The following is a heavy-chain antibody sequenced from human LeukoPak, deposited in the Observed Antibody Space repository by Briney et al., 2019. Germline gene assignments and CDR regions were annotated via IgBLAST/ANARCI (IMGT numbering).Heavy chain of an antibody. J-gene: IGHJ5*02. Sequence: PSETLSLTCTVSGGSISSSSYYWGWIRQPPGKGLEWIGSIYYSGSTYYSPSLKSRVTISVDTSKNQFSLKLSSVTAADTAVYYCARRLSRYYYDSSGYRTWGQGTLVTVSS. D-gene: IGHD3-22*01. CDR3: ARRLSRYYYDSSGYRT. V-gene: IGHV4-39*01. CDR2: IYYSGST. CDR1: GGSISSSSYY.